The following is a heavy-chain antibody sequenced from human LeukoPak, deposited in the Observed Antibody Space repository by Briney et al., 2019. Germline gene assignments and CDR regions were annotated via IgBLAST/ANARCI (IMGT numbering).Heavy chain of an antibody. J-gene: IGHJ4*02. D-gene: IGHD1-26*01. V-gene: IGHV3-7*01. CDR1: GFTFSSYS. Sequence: GGSLRLSCAASGFTFSSYSMNWVRQAPGKGLEWVANIKQDGSEKYYVDSVKGRFTISRDNAKNSLYLQMNSLRAEDTAVYYCARDPAREVGYWGQGTLVTVSS. CDR3: ARDPAREVGY. CDR2: IKQDGSEK.